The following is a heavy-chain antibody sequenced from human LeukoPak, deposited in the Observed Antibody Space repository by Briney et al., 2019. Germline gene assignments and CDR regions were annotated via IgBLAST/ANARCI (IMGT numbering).Heavy chain of an antibody. D-gene: IGHD2-15*01. CDR1: AFTFSSYA. V-gene: IGHV3-23*01. CDR3: AKDGEAYCSGGSCYHRDYYYGMDV. CDR2: ITSGGSAT. Sequence: PGGSLRLSCAASAFTFSSYAVSWVRQAPGKGLEWVSTITSGGSATYYADSVKGRFTISRDNSKNTLYLQMNSLRAEDTAVYYCAKDGEAYCSGGSCYHRDYYYGMDVWGQGTTVTVSS. J-gene: IGHJ6*02.